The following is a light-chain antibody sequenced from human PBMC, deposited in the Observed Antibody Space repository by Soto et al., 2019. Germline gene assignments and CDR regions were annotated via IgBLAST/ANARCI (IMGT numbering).Light chain of an antibody. CDR1: QSVSNNY. CDR2: GAS. J-gene: IGKJ5*01. Sequence: EIVLTQSPGTLSLSPGERATLSCRASQSVSNNYLAWYQQKPGQAPRLLIYGASSRATGIPGRFSGSGSGTDFTLTIRSLQSEDFAVYFCQQYDNWPSFGQGTRLEI. CDR3: QQYDNWPS. V-gene: IGKV3-20*01.